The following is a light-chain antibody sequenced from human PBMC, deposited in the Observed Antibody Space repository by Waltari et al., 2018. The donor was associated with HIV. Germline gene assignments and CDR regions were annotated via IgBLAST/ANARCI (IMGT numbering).Light chain of an antibody. CDR2: WAS. Sequence: VMTQSPESLAVSLGERATINCKSSQTIFYKSNNKNYLAWYQRKPGQSPKLLVSWASNREFGVPDRFSGSGSGTDFTLTISSLQAEDVAVYYCQQFYRTPYTFGQGTRLEFK. CDR3: QQFYRTPYT. CDR1: QTIFYKSNNKNY. V-gene: IGKV4-1*01. J-gene: IGKJ2*01.